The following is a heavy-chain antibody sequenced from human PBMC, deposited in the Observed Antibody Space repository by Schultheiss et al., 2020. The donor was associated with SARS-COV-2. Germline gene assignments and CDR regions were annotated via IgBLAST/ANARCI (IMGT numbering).Heavy chain of an antibody. J-gene: IGHJ5*02. D-gene: IGHD3-9*01. Sequence: SETLSLTCAVYGGSFSGYYWSWIRQPPGKGLEWIGEINHSGSTNYNPSLKSRVTISVDTSKNQFSLKLSSVTAADTAVYYCASSYDILTGYPFDPWGQGTLVTVSS. V-gene: IGHV4-34*01. CDR1: GGSFSGYY. CDR3: ASSYDILTGYPFDP. CDR2: INHSGST.